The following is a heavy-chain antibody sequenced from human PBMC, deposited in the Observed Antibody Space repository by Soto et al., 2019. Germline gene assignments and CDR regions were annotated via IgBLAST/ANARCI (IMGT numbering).Heavy chain of an antibody. D-gene: IGHD6-13*01. J-gene: IGHJ4*02. CDR2: ISGSGGST. CDR1: GFTFSNYA. Sequence: EVQLLESGGGLVQPGGSLRLSCAASGFTFSNYAVTWVRQAPGKGLEWVSTISGSGGSTYYADSVKGRFTISRDNSKITLYWPRNRPRDEDTVVNYCAKDQGSSWYEIDYWGQGTLVTV. CDR3: AKDQGSSWYEIDY. V-gene: IGHV3-23*01.